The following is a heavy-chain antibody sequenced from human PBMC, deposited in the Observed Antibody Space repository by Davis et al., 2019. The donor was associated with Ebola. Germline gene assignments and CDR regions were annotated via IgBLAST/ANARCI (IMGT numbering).Heavy chain of an antibody. Sequence: LSLTCAASGFTFSSYDMHWVRQATGKGLEWVSAIGTAGDTYYPGSVKGRFTISRENAKNSLYLQMNSLRAGDTAVYYCARDWYDSSGHYYGMDVWGKGTTVTVSS. D-gene: IGHD3-22*01. CDR3: ARDWYDSSGHYYGMDV. J-gene: IGHJ6*04. CDR1: GFTFSSYD. V-gene: IGHV3-13*01. CDR2: IGTAGDT.